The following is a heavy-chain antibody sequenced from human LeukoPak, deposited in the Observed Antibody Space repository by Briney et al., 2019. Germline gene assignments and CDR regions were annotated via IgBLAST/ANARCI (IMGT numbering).Heavy chain of an antibody. J-gene: IGHJ4*02. CDR1: GFTFSSYA. V-gene: IGHV3-30*04. CDR3: AVMPRGW. D-gene: IGHD3-10*01. CDR2: ISYDGSNK. Sequence: GGSLRLSCAASGFTFSSYAMHWVRQAPGKGLEWVAVISYDGSNKYYADSVKGRFTISRDNSKNTVYLQMNSLRNEDTAVYYCAVMPRGWWGQGTLVTVSS.